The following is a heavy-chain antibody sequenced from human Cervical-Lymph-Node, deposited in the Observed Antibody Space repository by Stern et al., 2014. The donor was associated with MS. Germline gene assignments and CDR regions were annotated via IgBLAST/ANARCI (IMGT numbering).Heavy chain of an antibody. J-gene: IGHJ4*02. CDR1: GFTFSSYG. CDR3: TGRPNGDGLF. CDR2: ISYDGTNK. V-gene: IGHV3-30-3*01. D-gene: IGHD4-17*01. Sequence: QVQLVQSGGGVVQPGRSLRLSCTASGFTFSSYGMHWVRQAPGKGLEWVAAISYDGTNKDYADSVKGRFTISRDNSKYTLYLQMNSLRDEDTAVYYCTGRPNGDGLFWGQGTLVTVSS.